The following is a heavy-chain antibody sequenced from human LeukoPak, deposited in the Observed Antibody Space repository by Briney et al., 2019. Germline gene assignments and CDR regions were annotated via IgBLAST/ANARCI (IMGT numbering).Heavy chain of an antibody. CDR3: ASDLVY. J-gene: IGHJ4*02. CDR1: GVTVSSHY. V-gene: IGHV3-53*01. D-gene: IGHD2-8*02. CDR2: IYGVDGT. Sequence: GGSLRLSCAASGVTVSSHYTNWVRRAPGKGLEWVSVIYGVDGTSYADSVKGRFTISRDNSKNTVYLQMNSLRAEDAAVYYCASDLVYWGQGILVTVSS.